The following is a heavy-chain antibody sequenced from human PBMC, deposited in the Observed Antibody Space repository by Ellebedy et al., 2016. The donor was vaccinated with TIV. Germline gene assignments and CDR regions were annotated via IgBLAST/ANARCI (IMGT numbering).Heavy chain of an antibody. Sequence: PGGSLRLSCAASGFTFSSYSMNWVRQAPGKGLEWVSYISSSSSTIYYADSVKGRFTISRDKAKSSLYLQMNSLRDEDTAVYYCAKHYSSGWNQYLQHWGQGTLVTVSS. CDR3: AKHYSSGWNQYLQH. D-gene: IGHD6-19*01. CDR2: ISSSSSTI. CDR1: GFTFSSYS. J-gene: IGHJ1*01. V-gene: IGHV3-48*02.